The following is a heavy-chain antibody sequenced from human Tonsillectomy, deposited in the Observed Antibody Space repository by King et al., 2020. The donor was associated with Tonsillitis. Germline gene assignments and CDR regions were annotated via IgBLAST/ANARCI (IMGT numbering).Heavy chain of an antibody. V-gene: IGHV1-46*01. D-gene: IGHD3-9*01. CDR3: ARDSNYDVVTGYPPITNSFDY. CDR1: GYTFTNYY. Sequence: QLVQSGAEVKKPGASVKVSCKASGYTFTNYYMHWVRQAPGQGLEWMGIINPSGGSTTYAQKFQGRVTMTRDTSTSTVYMELSSLRSDDTAVYYCARDSNYDVVTGYPPITNSFDYGGKGTLSPSPQ. J-gene: IGHJ4*02. CDR2: INPSGGST.